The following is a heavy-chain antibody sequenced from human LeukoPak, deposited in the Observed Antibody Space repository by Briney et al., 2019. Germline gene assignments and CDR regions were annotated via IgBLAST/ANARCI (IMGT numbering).Heavy chain of an antibody. J-gene: IGHJ4*02. CDR2: ISGSGGST. D-gene: IGHD6-19*01. CDR1: GFTFSDYG. V-gene: IGHV3-23*01. CDR3: AKVRSSGWYGALDY. Sequence: PGGTLRLSCAASGFTFSDYGMSWVRQAPGKGLEWVSAISGSGGSTYYADSVKGRFTISRDNSKNTLYLQMNSLRAEDTAVYYCAKVRSSGWYGALDYWGQGTLVTVSS.